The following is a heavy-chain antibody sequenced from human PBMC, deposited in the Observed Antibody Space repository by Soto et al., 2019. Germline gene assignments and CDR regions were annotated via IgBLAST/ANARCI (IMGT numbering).Heavy chain of an antibody. V-gene: IGHV3-23*01. CDR3: AKVSGYGDYEGFDY. D-gene: IGHD4-17*01. CDR2: ISGSGGST. CDR1: GFTFGDYG. J-gene: IGHJ4*02. Sequence: PGGSLRLSCSTSGFTFGDYGMTWFRQAPGKGLEWVSAISGSGGSTYYADSVKGRFTISRDNSKNTLYLQMNSLRAEDTAVYYCAKVSGYGDYEGFDYWGQGTLVTVSS.